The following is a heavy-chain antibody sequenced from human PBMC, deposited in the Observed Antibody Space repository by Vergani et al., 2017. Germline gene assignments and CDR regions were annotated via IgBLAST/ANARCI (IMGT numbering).Heavy chain of an antibody. Sequence: EVLLVQSGAEVKTPGESLKISCKYSESSFTSNQIAWVRQMSGKGLQWMGNITPFDSKIAYSPSFQGQVIMSIDKSITTAYLQWRSLEASDTAIYYCTILVPCGDGACLHFDHWGQGTQVTVSS. J-gene: IGHJ4*02. CDR3: TILVPCGDGACLHFDH. CDR1: ESSFTSNQ. V-gene: IGHV5-51*03. D-gene: IGHD2-21*01. CDR2: ITPFDSKI.